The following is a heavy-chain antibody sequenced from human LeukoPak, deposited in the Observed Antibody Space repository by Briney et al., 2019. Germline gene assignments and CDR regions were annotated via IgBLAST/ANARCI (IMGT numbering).Heavy chain of an antibody. CDR1: GFTFSSYE. CDR3: AKDSRGSYYVSYFDY. J-gene: IGHJ4*02. D-gene: IGHD1-26*01. Sequence: PGRSLRLSCRASGFTFSSYEMNWVRQAPGKGLEWVSFIRFDGSNIYYADSVKGRFTISRDNSKNTLYLQMNSLRAEDTAVYYCAKDSRGSYYVSYFDYWGQGTLVTVSS. V-gene: IGHV3-30*02. CDR2: IRFDGSNI.